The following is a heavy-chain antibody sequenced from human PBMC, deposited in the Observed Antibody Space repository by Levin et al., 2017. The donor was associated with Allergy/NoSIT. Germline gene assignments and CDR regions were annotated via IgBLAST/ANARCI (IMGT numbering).Heavy chain of an antibody. Sequence: GGSLRLSCAASGFTFSSYSMNWVRQAPGKGLEWVSSISSSSSYIYYADSVKGRFTISRDNAKNSLYLQMNSLRAEDTAVYYCARDPSPYGMDVWGQGTTVTVSS. V-gene: IGHV3-21*01. J-gene: IGHJ6*02. CDR2: ISSSSSYI. CDR3: ARDPSPYGMDV. CDR1: GFTFSSYS.